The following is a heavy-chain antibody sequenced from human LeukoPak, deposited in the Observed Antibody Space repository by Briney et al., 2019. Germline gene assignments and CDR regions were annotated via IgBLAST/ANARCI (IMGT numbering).Heavy chain of an antibody. CDR3: SRDRDDGSGRLTDAFDI. CDR1: GGTFSSYT. V-gene: IGHV1-69*13. D-gene: IGHD3-10*01. CDR2: IIPIFDTA. J-gene: IGHJ3*02. Sequence: SVKVSCKASGGTFSSYTFSWVRQAPGQGPEWMGGIIPIFDTANYAQKFQGRVTITADESTSTTYMELSSLRSEDTAVYYCSRDRDDGSGRLTDAFDIWGQGTMVTVSS.